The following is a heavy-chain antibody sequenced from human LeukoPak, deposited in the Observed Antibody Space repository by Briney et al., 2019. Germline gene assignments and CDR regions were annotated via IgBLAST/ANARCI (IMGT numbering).Heavy chain of an antibody. J-gene: IGHJ6*02. CDR3: AREDVVLVDAVRYYYYGMDV. V-gene: IGHV1-46*01. CDR1: GYNFITYY. CDR2: INPSGGST. Sequence: ASVKVSCKASGYNFITYYMHWVRQAPGQGLEWMDIINPSGGSTSYAQKFQDRVTMTRDTSTSTAYMELSSLKSEDTAVYYCAREDVVLVDAVRYYYYGMDVWGQGTTVTVSS. D-gene: IGHD2-8*01.